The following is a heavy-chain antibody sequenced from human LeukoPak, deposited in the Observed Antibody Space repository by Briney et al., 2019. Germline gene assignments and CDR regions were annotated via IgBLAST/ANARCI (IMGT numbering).Heavy chain of an antibody. CDR3: ARHRVEMATTSIDY. Sequence: GESLQISCQGSGYSFTSYWIGWVRQTPGKGPEWMGIIYPGDSDTRYSPSFQGQVTISADKSISTAYLQWSSLKASDTAMYYCARHRVEMATTSIDYWGQGTLVTVSS. V-gene: IGHV5-51*01. J-gene: IGHJ4*02. D-gene: IGHD5-24*01. CDR1: GYSFTSYW. CDR2: IYPGDSDT.